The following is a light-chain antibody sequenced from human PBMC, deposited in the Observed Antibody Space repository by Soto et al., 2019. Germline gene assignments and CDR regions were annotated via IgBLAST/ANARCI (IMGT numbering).Light chain of an antibody. CDR2: TTT. CDR1: QNISRY. J-gene: IGKJ1*01. Sequence: DIQMAQSPPSLSASVGDRVTISCRASQNISRYLTWYQQAPGKAPKLLIYTTTNLQSGVPSRFSGSGSGTDFTLTINNLQPEDFATYYCQQTSSTPRTFGQGTKVEIK. V-gene: IGKV1-39*01. CDR3: QQTSSTPRT.